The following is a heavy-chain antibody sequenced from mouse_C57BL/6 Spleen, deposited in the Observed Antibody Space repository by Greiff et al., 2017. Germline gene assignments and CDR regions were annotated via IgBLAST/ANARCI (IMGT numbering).Heavy chain of an antibody. V-gene: IGHV1-80*01. J-gene: IGHJ2*01. Sequence: QVQLQQSGAELVKPGASVKISCKASGYAFSSYWMNWVKQRPGKGLEWIGQIYPGDGDTNYNGKLTGKATLTADKSYSTAYMQLSSLTSEDSAVYFCARGGTTNYYFDYWGQGTTLTVSS. D-gene: IGHD1-1*01. CDR3: ARGGTTNYYFDY. CDR2: IYPGDGDT. CDR1: GYAFSSYW.